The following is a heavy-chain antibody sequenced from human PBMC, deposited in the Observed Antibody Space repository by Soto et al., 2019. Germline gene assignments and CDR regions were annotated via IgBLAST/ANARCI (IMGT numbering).Heavy chain of an antibody. Sequence: PGGSLRLSCAASGFTFSSYAMSWVRQAPGKGLEWVSAISGSGGRTYYADSVKGRFTISRENSKNTLYLQMDSLRAEDTAVYYCAKDQNYYDSSGYYSDYWGQGTLVTVSS. J-gene: IGHJ4*02. V-gene: IGHV3-23*01. CDR1: GFTFSSYA. CDR3: AKDQNYYDSSGYYSDY. D-gene: IGHD3-22*01. CDR2: ISGSGGRT.